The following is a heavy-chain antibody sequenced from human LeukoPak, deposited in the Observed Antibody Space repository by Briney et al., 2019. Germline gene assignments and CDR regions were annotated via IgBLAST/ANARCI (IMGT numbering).Heavy chain of an antibody. CDR1: GFTFSSYW. D-gene: IGHD6-13*01. V-gene: IGHV3-74*01. J-gene: IGHJ5*02. Sequence: GGSLRLSCAASGFTFSSYWMRWVRQAPGKGLMWVSRINTDGSGTSYADSVKGRFTISRDNAKNTLYLQMNSLRAEDTAVYYCARESGIAAALDLWGQGTLVTVSS. CDR3: ARESGIAAALDL. CDR2: INTDGSGT.